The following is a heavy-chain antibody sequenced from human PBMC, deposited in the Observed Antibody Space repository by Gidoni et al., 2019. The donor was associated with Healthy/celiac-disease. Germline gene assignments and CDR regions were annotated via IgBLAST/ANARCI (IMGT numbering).Heavy chain of an antibody. J-gene: IGHJ4*02. CDR1: GCTFSSYA. D-gene: IGHD4-17*01. V-gene: IGHV3-30-3*01. Sequence: QLQLVETGEGVVQPGRSRSLSCAASGCTFSSYAMHWVRQAPGKGLEWVAIISYDGSNKYSADSVKGRFTISRDNSKNTLYLQMNSLRAEDTAVYYCARESDYGPYFDYWGQGTLVTVSS. CDR2: ISYDGSNK. CDR3: ARESDYGPYFDY.